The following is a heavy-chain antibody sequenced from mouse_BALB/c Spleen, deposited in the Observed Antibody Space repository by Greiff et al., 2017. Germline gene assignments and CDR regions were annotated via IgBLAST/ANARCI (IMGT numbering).Heavy chain of an antibody. CDR1: GFAFSSYD. J-gene: IGHJ4*01. D-gene: IGHD2-13*01. V-gene: IGHV5-12-1*01. Sequence: EVKLQESGGGLVKPGGSLKLSCAASGFAFSSYDMSWVRQTPEKRLEWVAYISSGGGSTYYPDTVKGRFTISRDNAKNTLYLQMSSLKSEDTAMYYCAREDGDSRYAMDYWGQGTSVTVSS. CDR3: AREDGDSRYAMDY. CDR2: ISSGGGST.